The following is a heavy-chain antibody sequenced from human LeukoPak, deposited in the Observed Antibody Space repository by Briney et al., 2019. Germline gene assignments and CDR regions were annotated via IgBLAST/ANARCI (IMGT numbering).Heavy chain of an antibody. Sequence: GGSLRLSCAAFGFTFCSYSMNWVRKAPGKGVEWVSYISSSSSTIYYADSVKGRFTISRDNAKNSLYLQMSDLRAEDTAVYYCARGPPLFDPWGQGTLVTVSS. CDR1: GFTFCSYS. CDR2: ISSSSSTI. V-gene: IGHV3-48*01. CDR3: ARGPPLFDP. J-gene: IGHJ5*02.